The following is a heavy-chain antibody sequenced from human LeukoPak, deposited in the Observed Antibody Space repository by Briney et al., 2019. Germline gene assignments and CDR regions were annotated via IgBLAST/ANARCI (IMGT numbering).Heavy chain of an antibody. CDR2: IVVGSGNT. Sequence: SVTVSCTASGFTFTSSAMQWVRQARGQRLEWIGWIVVGSGNTNYAQKFQEGVAITRDMSTSTAYMELSSLRSEDTAVYYCAAAPWRRDSSGYYEFYWGQGTLVTVSS. D-gene: IGHD3-22*01. CDR3: AAAPWRRDSSGYYEFY. V-gene: IGHV1-58*02. CDR1: GFTFTSSA. J-gene: IGHJ4*02.